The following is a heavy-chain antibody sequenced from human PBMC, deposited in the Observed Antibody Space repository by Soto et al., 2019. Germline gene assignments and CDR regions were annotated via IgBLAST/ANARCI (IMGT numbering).Heavy chain of an antibody. CDR3: ARDYYKYYDSSGYYRSPAY. CDR2: IPYDGSDK. Sequence: GGSLRLSCAASGFTFSSYAMHWVRQAPGKGLEWVALIPYDGSDKDYADSVKGRFTISRDNSRNTLFLQMNSLRAEDTAVYYCARDYYKYYDSSGYYRSPAYWGQGTLVTVSS. V-gene: IGHV3-30-3*01. D-gene: IGHD3-22*01. J-gene: IGHJ4*02. CDR1: GFTFSSYA.